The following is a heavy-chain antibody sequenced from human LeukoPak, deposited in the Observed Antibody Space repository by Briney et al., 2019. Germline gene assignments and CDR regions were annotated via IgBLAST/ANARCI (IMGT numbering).Heavy chain of an antibody. D-gene: IGHD3-10*01. CDR1: GGSLSGYY. CDR3: ARGRYYYGSGSYYSPNPLYYMDV. Sequence: PSETLSLTCAVYGGSLSGYYWSWIRQPPGKGLEWIGEINHSGSTNYNPSLKSRVTISVDTSKNQFSLKLSSVTAADTAVYYCARGRYYYGSGSYYSPNPLYYMDVWGKGTTVTVSS. J-gene: IGHJ6*03. CDR2: INHSGST. V-gene: IGHV4-34*01.